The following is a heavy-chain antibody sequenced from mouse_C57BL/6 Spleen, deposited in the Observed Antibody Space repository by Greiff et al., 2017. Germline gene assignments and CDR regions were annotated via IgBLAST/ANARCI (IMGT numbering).Heavy chain of an antibody. CDR3: TRDGGSSHPGDV. J-gene: IGHJ1*03. CDR2: ISSGGDYI. D-gene: IGHD1-1*01. CDR1: GFTFSSYA. Sequence: EVKLMESGEGLVKPGGSLKLSCAASGFTFSSYAMSWVRQTPEKRLEWVAYISSGGDYIYYADTVKGRFTISRDNARNTLYLQMSSLKSEDTAMYYCTRDGGSSHPGDVWGTGTTVTVAS. V-gene: IGHV5-9-1*02.